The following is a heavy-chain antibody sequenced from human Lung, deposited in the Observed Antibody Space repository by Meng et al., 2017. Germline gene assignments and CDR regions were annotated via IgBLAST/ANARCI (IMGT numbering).Heavy chain of an antibody. CDR1: GYTFTSYY. CDR2: IDPSGGST. CDR3: TISDYGNFDY. V-gene: IGHV1-46*03. D-gene: IGHD4-17*01. Sequence: QVQLGQSGAEGKKPGASVKVSGKASGYTFTSYYMHWVRQAPGQGLEGMGIIDPSGGSTDYAQKFQGRVTVTGDTSTSTVYMDLSSLRSEDTAVYYCTISDYGNFDYWGQGTLVTVSS. J-gene: IGHJ4*02.